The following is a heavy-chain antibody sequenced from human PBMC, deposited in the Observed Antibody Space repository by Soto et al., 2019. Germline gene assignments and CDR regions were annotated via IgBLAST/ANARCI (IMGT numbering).Heavy chain of an antibody. CDR3: AKLNLFVSVAAGRGPFDY. V-gene: IGHV3-23*01. J-gene: IGHJ4*02. CDR1: GFTFSNYA. CDR2: VSGSGGNT. Sequence: VQLLESGGGLVQPGGSLRLSCAASGFTFSNYAMSWVRQAPGKGLEWVSAVSGSGGNTYYADSVQGRFTISRDNSKNMLNLQMNCLRAEDTAVYYCAKLNLFVSVAAGRGPFDYWGQGTLVTVSS. D-gene: IGHD6-13*01.